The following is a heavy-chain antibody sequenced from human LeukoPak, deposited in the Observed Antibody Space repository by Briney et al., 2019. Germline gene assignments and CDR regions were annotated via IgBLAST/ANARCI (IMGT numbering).Heavy chain of an antibody. CDR2: IYNSGNT. D-gene: IGHD3-22*01. CDR1: GDSITRNY. CDR3: ARGSFDSGGYYVFDY. J-gene: IGHJ4*02. Sequence: SETLSLTCTVCGDSITRNYWSWIRQPAGKGREWIGRIYNSGNTNYGHSLESRVTMSTDTSKNQFSLKLTSMTAADTAVYYCARGSFDSGGYYVFDYWGQGTLVTVSS. V-gene: IGHV4-4*07.